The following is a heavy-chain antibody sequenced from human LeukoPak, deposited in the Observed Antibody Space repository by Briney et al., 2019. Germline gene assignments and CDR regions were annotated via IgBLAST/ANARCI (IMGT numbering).Heavy chain of an antibody. J-gene: IGHJ4*02. Sequence: GGSLRLSCAASGFTVSSNYMSWVRQAPGKGLEWVSVIYSGGSTYYADSVKGRFTISRDNSKNTLYLQMNSLGAEDTAVYYCAGHNTTWLSVDYWGQGTLVTVSS. D-gene: IGHD5-12*01. V-gene: IGHV3-53*01. CDR1: GFTVSSNY. CDR2: IYSGGST. CDR3: AGHNTTWLSVDY.